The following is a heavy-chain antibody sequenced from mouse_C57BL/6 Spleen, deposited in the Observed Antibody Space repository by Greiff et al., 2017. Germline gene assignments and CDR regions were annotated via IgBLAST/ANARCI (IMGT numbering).Heavy chain of an antibody. D-gene: IGHD1-1*01. V-gene: IGHV5-6*02. Sequence: EVMLVESGGDLVKPGGSLKLSCAASGFTFSSYGMSWVRQTPDKRLEWVATISSGGSYTYYPDSVKGRFTISRDNAKNTLYLQMSSLKSEDTAMYYCARHLITTVVADYYAMDYWGQGTSVTVSS. CDR1: GFTFSSYG. J-gene: IGHJ4*01. CDR3: ARHLITTVVADYYAMDY. CDR2: ISSGGSYT.